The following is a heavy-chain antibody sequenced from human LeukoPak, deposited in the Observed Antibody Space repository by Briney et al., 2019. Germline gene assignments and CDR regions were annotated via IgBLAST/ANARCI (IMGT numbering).Heavy chain of an antibody. CDR1: GFTFSSYA. D-gene: IGHD1-26*01. Sequence: GGSLRLSCAASGFTFSSYAMSWVRQAPGKGLEWVSAISGSGGSTYYADSVKGRFTISRDNSKNTLYLQMNSLRAEDTAVYYCAKSMGRGFGATGGNDAFDIWGRGTMVTVSS. J-gene: IGHJ3*02. CDR2: ISGSGGST. V-gene: IGHV3-23*01. CDR3: AKSMGRGFGATGGNDAFDI.